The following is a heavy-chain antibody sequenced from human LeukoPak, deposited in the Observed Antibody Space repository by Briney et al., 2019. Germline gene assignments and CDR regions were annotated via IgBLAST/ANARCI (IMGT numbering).Heavy chain of an antibody. CDR3: ARVSSYSAYGGDY. D-gene: IGHD5-12*01. CDR1: GEPFNGYY. CDR2: INHSGST. V-gene: IGHV4-34*01. J-gene: IGHJ4*02. Sequence: SETLSLTCAVYGEPFNGYYWNWIRQSPGKGLEWIGEINHSGSTNYNPSLKSRVTISVDTSKNQFSLKLNSVTAADTAVYYCARVSSYSAYGGDYWGQGTLVTVSS.